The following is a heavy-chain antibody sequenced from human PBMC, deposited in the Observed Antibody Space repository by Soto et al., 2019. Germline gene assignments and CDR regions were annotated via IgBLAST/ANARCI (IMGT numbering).Heavy chain of an antibody. CDR3: APIVAEPNFDY. CDR1: GFTLSNYA. D-gene: IGHD3-16*02. V-gene: IGHV3-23*01. J-gene: IGHJ4*02. Sequence: GGPLRLSCAASGFTLSNYAMSWVRQAPWQVLEWVSAISGSGGSTYYADSVKGRFTISRDNSKDTLYLQMNSLRAEDTAVYYCAPIVAEPNFDYWGQGTLVSVSS. CDR2: ISGSGGST.